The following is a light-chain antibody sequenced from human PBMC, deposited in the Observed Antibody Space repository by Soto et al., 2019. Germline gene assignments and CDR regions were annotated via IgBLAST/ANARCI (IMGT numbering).Light chain of an antibody. Sequence: DIVMTQSPDSLAVSLGERATINCKSSQSVLYSSNNKNYLAWYQQKPGQPPKLLIYWASTRESGVPDRFSGSGYGTDFTLTISSLQAEDVAVYYCQQYYSTPPYTFGQVTKLEIK. V-gene: IGKV4-1*01. J-gene: IGKJ2*01. CDR3: QQYYSTPPYT. CDR2: WAS. CDR1: QSVLYSSNNKNY.